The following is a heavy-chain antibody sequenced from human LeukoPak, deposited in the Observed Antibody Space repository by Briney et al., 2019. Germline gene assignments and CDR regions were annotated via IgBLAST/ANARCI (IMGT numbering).Heavy chain of an antibody. D-gene: IGHD1-26*01. J-gene: IGHJ4*02. V-gene: IGHV4-30-4*08. CDR1: GGSISSGDYY. CDR2: IYYSGST. Sequence: SETLSLTCTVSGGSISSGDYYWSWIRQPPGTGLEWIGYIYYSGSTYYNPSLKSRVTISVDTSKNQFSLKLSSVTAADTAVYCCARAPTSGSPLRGLDYWGQGTLVTVSS. CDR3: ARAPTSGSPLRGLDY.